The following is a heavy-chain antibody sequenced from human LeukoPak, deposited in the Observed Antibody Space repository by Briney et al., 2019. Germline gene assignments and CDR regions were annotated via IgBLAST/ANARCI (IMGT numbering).Heavy chain of an antibody. J-gene: IGHJ4*02. CDR3: ARDRFYIAVAGSPFDY. D-gene: IGHD6-19*01. Sequence: ASVKVSCKASGHTFTGYYMHWVRQAPGQGLEWMGWINPNSGGTNYARKFQGRVTMTRDTSISTAYMELSRLRSDDTAVYYCARDRFYIAVAGSPFDYWGQGTLVTVSS. CDR1: GHTFTGYY. CDR2: INPNSGGT. V-gene: IGHV1-2*02.